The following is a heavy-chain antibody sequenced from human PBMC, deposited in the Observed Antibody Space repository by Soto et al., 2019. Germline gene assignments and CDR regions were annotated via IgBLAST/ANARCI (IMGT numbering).Heavy chain of an antibody. CDR3: TTDFSHYDSSGYYRRDY. CDR1: GFTFSNAW. D-gene: IGHD3-22*01. Sequence: PGGSLRLSCAASGFTFSNAWMSWVRQAPGKGLEWVGRIKSKTDGGTTDYAAPVKGRFTISRDDSKNTLYLQMNSLKTEDTAVYYCTTDFSHYDSSGYYRRDYWGQGTLVTVSS. V-gene: IGHV3-15*01. J-gene: IGHJ4*02. CDR2: IKSKTDGGTT.